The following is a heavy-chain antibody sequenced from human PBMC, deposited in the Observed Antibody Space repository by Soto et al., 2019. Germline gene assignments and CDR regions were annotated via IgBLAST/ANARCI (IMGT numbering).Heavy chain of an antibody. D-gene: IGHD6-13*01. J-gene: IGHJ3*02. CDR1: GFTFSSYW. CDR3: ERARIAAAGPDAFDI. CDR2: INSDGSST. V-gene: IGHV3-74*01. Sequence: GSLRPSCTASGFTFSSYWMHWVRQAPGKGLVWVSRINSDGSSTSYADSVKGRFTISRDNAKNTLYLQMNSLRAEDTAVYYCERARIAAAGPDAFDIWGQGTMVTV.